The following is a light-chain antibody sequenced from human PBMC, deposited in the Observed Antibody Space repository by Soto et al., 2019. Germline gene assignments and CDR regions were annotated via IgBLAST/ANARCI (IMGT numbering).Light chain of an antibody. CDR1: QSISGW. V-gene: IGKV1-5*03. CDR3: QQYYTYPIT. J-gene: IGKJ5*01. Sequence: DIQMTQSPSTLSASVGDRVTITCRASQSISGWLAWCQQKPGKAPKLLIYKASSLESGVPSRFSGSGSGTEFTLTISSLQPDDFATYYCQQYYTYPITFGQGTRLEIK. CDR2: KAS.